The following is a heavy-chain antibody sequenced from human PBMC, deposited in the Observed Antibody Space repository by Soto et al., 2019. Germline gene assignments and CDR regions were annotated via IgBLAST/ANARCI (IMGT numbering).Heavy chain of an antibody. CDR3: ARERTAFDR. J-gene: IGHJ4*02. Sequence: TSETLSLTCTVSGGSLDTYYWIWIRQSAEKGLEWIGRIYTRGNTNYNPSLKSRVTMSIDTPKNQFSLNLTSVTAADTAIYYCARERTAFDRWGQGTLVTVS. V-gene: IGHV4-4*07. CDR1: GGSLDTYY. CDR2: IYTRGNT. D-gene: IGHD2-21*02.